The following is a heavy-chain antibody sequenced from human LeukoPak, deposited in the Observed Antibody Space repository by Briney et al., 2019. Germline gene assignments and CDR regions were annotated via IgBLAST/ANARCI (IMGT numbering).Heavy chain of an antibody. CDR3: ARDLAVPAAIGNWFDP. CDR2: ISPNSGGT. D-gene: IGHD2-2*02. V-gene: IGHV1-2*02. J-gene: IGHJ5*02. Sequence: ASVKVSCKASGYTFTGYYMHWVRQAPGQGLEWMGWISPNSGGTNYAQKFQGRVTMTRDTSISTAYMELSRLRSDDTAVYYCARDLAVPAAIGNWFDPWGQGTLVTVSS. CDR1: GYTFTGYY.